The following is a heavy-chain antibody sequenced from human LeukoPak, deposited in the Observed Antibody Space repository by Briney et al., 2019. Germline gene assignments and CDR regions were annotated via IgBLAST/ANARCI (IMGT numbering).Heavy chain of an antibody. D-gene: IGHD6-13*01. J-gene: IGHJ4*02. CDR2: IYYSGST. CDR3: ARGRIEQQLVG. Sequence: SQTLSLTCTVSGGSVSSGGYYWSWIRQHPGKGLEWIGYIYYSGSTYYNPSLKSRVTISVDTSKNQFSLKLSSVTAADTAVYYCARGRIEQQLVGWGQGTLVTVSS. V-gene: IGHV4-31*03. CDR1: GGSVSSGGYY.